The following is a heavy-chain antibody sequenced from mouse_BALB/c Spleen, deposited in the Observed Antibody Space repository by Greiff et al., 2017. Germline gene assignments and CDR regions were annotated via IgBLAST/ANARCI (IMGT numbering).Heavy chain of an antibody. CDR3: ASYGNYRFAY. CDR1: GFSLTSYG. V-gene: IGHV2-9*02. Sequence: VQLVESGPGLVAPSQSLSITCTVSGFSLTSYGVHWVRQPPGKGLEWLGVIWAGGSTNYNSALMSRLSISKDNSKSQVFLKMNSLQTDDTAMYYCASYGNYRFAYWGQGTLVTVSA. CDR2: IWAGGST. D-gene: IGHD2-1*01. J-gene: IGHJ3*01.